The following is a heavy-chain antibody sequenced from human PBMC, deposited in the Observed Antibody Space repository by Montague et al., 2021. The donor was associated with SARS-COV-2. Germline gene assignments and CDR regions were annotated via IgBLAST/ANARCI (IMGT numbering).Heavy chain of an antibody. J-gene: IGHJ4*02. CDR3: ARIRYDILTGYQTFFDY. V-gene: IGHV2-70*11. Sequence: PALVKPTQTLTLTCTFSGFSLSTSGMCVSWIRQPPRKALEWLARIDWDDDKYYSTSLKTRLTISKDTSKNQVVLTMTNMDPVDTATYYCARIRYDILTGYQTFFDYWGQGTLVTVSS. CDR1: GFSLSTSGMC. D-gene: IGHD3-9*01. CDR2: IDWDDDK.